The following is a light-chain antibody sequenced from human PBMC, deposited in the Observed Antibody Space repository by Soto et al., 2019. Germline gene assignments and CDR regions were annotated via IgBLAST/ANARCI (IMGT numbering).Light chain of an antibody. Sequence: QSVLTQPASVSGSPGQSITISCTGTSSDVGSYNFVSWYQQLPGKAPKLMIYELSNRPSGVSNRFSGSKSGNTASLTISGLQAEDEADYYCGSYTSSSNYVFGSGTKVTVL. CDR1: SSDVGSYNF. CDR2: ELS. CDR3: GSYTSSSNYV. V-gene: IGLV2-14*01. J-gene: IGLJ1*01.